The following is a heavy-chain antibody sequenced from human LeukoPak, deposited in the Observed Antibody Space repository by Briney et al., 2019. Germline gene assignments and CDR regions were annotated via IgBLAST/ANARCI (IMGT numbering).Heavy chain of an antibody. Sequence: GRSLTLSCAASGFTFSSYGMHWVRQAPGKGLEWVAVISYDGSNKYYADSVKGRFTISRDNSKNTLYLQMNSLRAEDTAVYYCAKDRKSYGDYEGGFDYWGQGTLVTVSS. J-gene: IGHJ4*02. CDR1: GFTFSSYG. V-gene: IGHV3-30*18. CDR2: ISYDGSNK. D-gene: IGHD4-17*01. CDR3: AKDRKSYGDYEGGFDY.